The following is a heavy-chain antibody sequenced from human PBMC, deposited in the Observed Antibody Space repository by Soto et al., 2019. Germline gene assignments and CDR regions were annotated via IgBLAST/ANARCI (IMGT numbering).Heavy chain of an antibody. CDR3: AKGTQFFYYYAMDV. Sequence: GGSLRLSCAASGFTFSSYGMNWVRQAPGKRLEWVSALSGSGDTTYYADSVRGRFSISRDNSKNTLYLQMSSLRGEDTAVYYCAKGTQFFYYYAMDVWGQGTTVTVSS. J-gene: IGHJ6*02. V-gene: IGHV3-23*01. CDR2: LSGSGDTT. CDR1: GFTFSSYG.